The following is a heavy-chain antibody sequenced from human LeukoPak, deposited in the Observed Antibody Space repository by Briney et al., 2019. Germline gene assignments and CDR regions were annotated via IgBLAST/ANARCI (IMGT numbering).Heavy chain of an antibody. D-gene: IGHD3-10*01. CDR2: INHSGST. J-gene: IGHJ5*02. V-gene: IGHV4-34*01. CDR3: ARQNYGSGSYYPNWFDP. CDR1: GGSFSGYY. Sequence: SETLSLTCAVYGGSFSGYYWSWIRQPPGKGLEWIGEINHSGSTNYNPSLKSRVTISVDTSKNQFSLKLSSVTAADTAVYYCARQNYGSGSYYPNWFDPWGQGTLVTVSS.